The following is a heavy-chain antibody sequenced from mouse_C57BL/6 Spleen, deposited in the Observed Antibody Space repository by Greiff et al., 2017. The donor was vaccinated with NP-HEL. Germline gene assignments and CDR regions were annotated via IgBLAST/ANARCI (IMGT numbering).Heavy chain of an antibody. J-gene: IGHJ3*01. Sequence: EVKLVESGGDLVKPGGSLKLSCAASGFTFSSYGMSWVRQTPDKRLEWVATISSGGSYTYYPDSVKGRFTISRDNAKNTLYLQRSRLKSEDTAIYYCARGGITTLGGFADWGKGTLVTVSA. CDR1: GFTFSSYG. CDR3: ARGGITTLGGFAD. V-gene: IGHV5-6*01. D-gene: IGHD1-1*01. CDR2: ISSGGSYT.